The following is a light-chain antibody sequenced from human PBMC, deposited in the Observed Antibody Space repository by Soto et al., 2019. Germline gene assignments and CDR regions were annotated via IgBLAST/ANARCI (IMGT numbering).Light chain of an antibody. CDR2: KAS. CDR3: QHYNSYSWT. V-gene: IGKV1-5*03. CDR1: QSISSW. J-gene: IGKJ1*01. Sequence: IKMTQSPSTLSASVGDRVTLTCRASQSISSWLAWYQQKPGKAPKLLIYKASSLESGVPSRFGGSGSGTEFTLTISSLQPDDFATYYCQHYNSYSWTFGQGTKVDIK.